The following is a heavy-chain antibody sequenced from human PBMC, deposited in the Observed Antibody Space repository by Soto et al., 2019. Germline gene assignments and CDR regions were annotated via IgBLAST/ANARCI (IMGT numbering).Heavy chain of an antibody. CDR3: ERAISSGGRVSAMDV. J-gene: IGHJ6*02. CDR2: ITPVLDMA. Sequence: QVQLVQSGAEVKKPGSSVRVSCKASGGTFSSTTLSWVRQSPGHGLEWMGRITPVLDMADYEQKFQDRLTITADKSTTTVYMELGSLRSEDTAIYYWERAISSGGRVSAMDVWGQGTTVTVSS. CDR1: GGTFSSTT. D-gene: IGHD3-16*01. V-gene: IGHV1-69*02.